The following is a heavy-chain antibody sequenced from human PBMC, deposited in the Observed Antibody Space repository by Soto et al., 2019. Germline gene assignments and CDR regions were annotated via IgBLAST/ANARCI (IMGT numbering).Heavy chain of an antibody. Sequence: SETLSLTCTVSGGSISSYYWSWIRQPPGKGLEWIGYIYYSGSTYYNPSLKSRVTISVDTSKNQFSLKLSSATAADTAVYYCARVCGGDCHNGMDVWGQGTTVTVSS. CDR1: GGSISSYY. CDR2: IYYSGST. V-gene: IGHV4-59*12. D-gene: IGHD2-21*02. CDR3: ARVCGGDCHNGMDV. J-gene: IGHJ6*02.